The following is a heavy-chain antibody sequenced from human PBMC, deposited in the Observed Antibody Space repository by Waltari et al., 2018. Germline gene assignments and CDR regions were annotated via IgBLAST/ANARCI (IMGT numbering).Heavy chain of an antibody. CDR3: ARGVVDS. J-gene: IGHJ4*02. V-gene: IGHV3-21*01. Sequence: EVQLLESGGGLVKPGGSLRLSCAASGFTFSNYGMNWVRQAPGKGLEWVSSISGTTSYIYYADSVRGRFTISRDNAKNSLFLQMNSLRAEDTAVYYCARGVVDSWGQGTLVTVSS. CDR2: ISGTTSYI. CDR1: GFTFSNYG.